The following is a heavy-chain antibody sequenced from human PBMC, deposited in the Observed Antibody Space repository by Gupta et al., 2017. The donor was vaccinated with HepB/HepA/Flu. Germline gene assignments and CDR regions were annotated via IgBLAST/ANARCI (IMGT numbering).Heavy chain of an antibody. V-gene: IGHV3-11*01. J-gene: IGHJ4*02. D-gene: IGHD3-16*02. CDR1: GFTFSDYY. Sequence: QVQLVESGGGLVKPGGSLRLSCAASGFTFSDYYMSWIRQAPGKGLEWVSYISISGSTIYYADSVKGRFTISRDNAKNSLYRQMNSLRAEDTAVYYCARAGGSPHYDYVWGSYRLASEFDYWGQGTLVTVSS. CDR2: ISISGSTI. CDR3: ARAGGSPHYDYVWGSYRLASEFDY.